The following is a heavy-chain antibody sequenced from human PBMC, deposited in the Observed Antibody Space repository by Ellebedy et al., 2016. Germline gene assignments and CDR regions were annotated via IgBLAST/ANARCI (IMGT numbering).Heavy chain of an antibody. Sequence: GESLKISXAASGFTFSSYAMSWVRQAPGKGLEWVSAISGSGGSTYYADSVKGRFTISRDNSKNTLYLQMNSLRAEDTAVYYCARGGGFSSSWYFYYYYGMDVWGQGTTVTVSS. CDR3: ARGGGFSSSWYFYYYYGMDV. D-gene: IGHD6-13*01. CDR1: GFTFSSYA. V-gene: IGHV3-23*01. CDR2: ISGSGGST. J-gene: IGHJ6*02.